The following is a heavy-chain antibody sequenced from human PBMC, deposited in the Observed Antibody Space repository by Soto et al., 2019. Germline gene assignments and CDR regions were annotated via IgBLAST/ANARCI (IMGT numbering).Heavy chain of an antibody. CDR3: ATGGDGRMTRNHYYYNGMDV. D-gene: IGHD2-21*02. CDR1: GGSLGSYY. J-gene: IGHJ6*02. CDR2: VFYTGRA. V-gene: IGHV4-59*01. Sequence: ETLSLTCTVSGGSLGSYYWSWIRQPPGKGLEWLGYVFYTGRANYNASLKSRVSISLDTSNYQFSLKLSSVTAADTAVYYCATGGDGRMTRNHYYYNGMDVWGQGTQVTVYS.